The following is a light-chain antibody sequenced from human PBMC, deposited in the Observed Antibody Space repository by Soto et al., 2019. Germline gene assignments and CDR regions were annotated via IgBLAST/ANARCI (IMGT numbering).Light chain of an antibody. CDR3: QKYNSARWT. CDR2: IAS. Sequence: DIQVTQSPSSLSASVGDRVTITCRASQSISRHLNWYQQKPGKAPKLLINIASSLQSGVPSRFSGSGSGTDFTLTISSLQPEDVATYYCQKYNSARWTFGQGTRWIS. CDR1: QSISRH. J-gene: IGKJ1*01. V-gene: IGKV1-39*01.